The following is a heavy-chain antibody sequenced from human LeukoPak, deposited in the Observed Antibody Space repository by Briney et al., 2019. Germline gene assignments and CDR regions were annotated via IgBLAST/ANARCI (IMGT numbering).Heavy chain of an antibody. D-gene: IGHD2-2*01. CDR2: INHSGST. CDR1: GGSFRGYY. V-gene: IGHV4-34*01. CDR3: ARAPSIVVVPAATTGMDWFDY. J-gene: IGHJ5*01. Sequence: PSETLSLTCAVYGGSFRGYYWSWIRQPPGKGLEWIGEINHSGSTNYNPSLKSRVTISVNTSKIQFSLKLSAVTAADTAVYYCARAPSIVVVPAATTGMDWFDYWGQGTLVTVSS.